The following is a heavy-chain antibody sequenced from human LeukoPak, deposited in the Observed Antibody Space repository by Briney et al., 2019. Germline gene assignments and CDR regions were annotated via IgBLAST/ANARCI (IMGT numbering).Heavy chain of an antibody. J-gene: IGHJ4*02. CDR1: GASASSSNW. CDR3: ARGLYGSDSY. Sequence: SETLSLTCAVSGASASSSNWWIWVRQPPKKGLEWIGEIHHGGSTNYNPSLKSRVTMSVDTSKNQISLRLSSVTAADTAVYYCARGLYGSDSYWGQGNLVTVSS. CDR2: IHHGGST. V-gene: IGHV4-4*02. D-gene: IGHD6-19*01.